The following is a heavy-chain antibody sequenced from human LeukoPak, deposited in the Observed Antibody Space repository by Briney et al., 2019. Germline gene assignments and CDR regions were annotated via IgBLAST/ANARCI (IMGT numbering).Heavy chain of an antibody. CDR1: GFTFSTYI. Sequence: GGSLRLSCAASGFTFSTYIMNWVRQAPGKGLEWVSSISSSSYIYYADSVKGRFTISRDNAKNSLYLQMNSLSAEDTAVYYCARDGNWHFDYWGQGTLVTVSS. J-gene: IGHJ4*02. CDR3: ARDGNWHFDY. V-gene: IGHV3-21*01. CDR2: ISSSSYI. D-gene: IGHD4-23*01.